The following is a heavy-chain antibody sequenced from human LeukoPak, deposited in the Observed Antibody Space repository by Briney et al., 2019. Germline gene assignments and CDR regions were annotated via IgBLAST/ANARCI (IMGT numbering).Heavy chain of an antibody. Sequence: ASVKVSCKASGYTFTSYGISWVRQAPGQGLEWMGWISAYNGNTNYAQKLQGRVTMTTDTSTSTAYMELSSLRSEDTAVYYCARAPYYYDSSGYSGKGPFDYWGQGTLVTVSS. D-gene: IGHD3-22*01. V-gene: IGHV1-18*01. J-gene: IGHJ4*02. CDR1: GYTFTSYG. CDR3: ARAPYYYDSSGYSGKGPFDY. CDR2: ISAYNGNT.